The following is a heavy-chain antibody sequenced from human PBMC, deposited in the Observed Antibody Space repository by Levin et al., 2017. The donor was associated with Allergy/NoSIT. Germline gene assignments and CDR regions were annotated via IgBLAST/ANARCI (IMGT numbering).Heavy chain of an antibody. CDR3: LRDLYGQIDY. D-gene: IGHD4-17*01. CDR2: TYYRSKWYN. J-gene: IGHJ4*02. Sequence: PSETLSLTCAISGVSVSSNIAAWNWIRQSPSRGLEWLGRTYYRSKWYNDYAVSVRSRMTLNADTSKNQFFLQLNSVTPEDTAVYYCLRDLYGQIDYWGQGILVTVSS. CDR1: GVSVSSNIAA. V-gene: IGHV6-1*01.